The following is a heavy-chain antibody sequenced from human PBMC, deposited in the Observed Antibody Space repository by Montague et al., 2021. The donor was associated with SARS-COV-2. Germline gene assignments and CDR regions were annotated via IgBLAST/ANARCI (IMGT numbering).Heavy chain of an antibody. V-gene: IGHV4-39*01. Sequence: SETLSLTCTVSGGSISSSSYYWGWIRQPPGMGLEWIGSINYSGSTYYNPSLKSRVTISVDTSKNQFSLKLSSVTAADTAVYYCARLVDYYDSRRGAFDIWGQGTMVTVSS. CDR1: GGSISSSSYY. CDR2: INYSGST. CDR3: ARLVDYYDSRRGAFDI. J-gene: IGHJ3*02. D-gene: IGHD3-22*01.